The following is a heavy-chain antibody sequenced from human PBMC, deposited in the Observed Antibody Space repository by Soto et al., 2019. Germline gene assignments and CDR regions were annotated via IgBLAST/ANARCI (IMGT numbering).Heavy chain of an antibody. Sequence: QVQLQQWGAGLLKPSETLSLTCAVYGGSFSGYYWNWIRQPQGKGLEWIGEIDHSGYTNYNPSLKSRVTISVDTSKNRCSLRLTSVPAADTAVYYCARVRDGFDPWGQGTLVTVSS. CDR1: GGSFSGYY. CDR3: ARVRDGFDP. D-gene: IGHD3-3*01. V-gene: IGHV4-34*01. J-gene: IGHJ5*02. CDR2: IDHSGYT.